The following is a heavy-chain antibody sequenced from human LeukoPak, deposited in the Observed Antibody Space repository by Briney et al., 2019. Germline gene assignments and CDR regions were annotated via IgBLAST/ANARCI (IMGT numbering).Heavy chain of an antibody. Sequence: PGGSLRLSCAASGFTFSNYGMHWVRQAPGKGLEWVAVISYDGSNKYYADSVKGRFTISRDNAKNTLYLQMNSLRAEDTAVYYCARGGVGAVFDYGGQGTLVTVSS. V-gene: IGHV3-30*03. CDR2: ISYDGSNK. CDR1: GFTFSNYG. J-gene: IGHJ4*02. CDR3: ARGGVGAVFDY. D-gene: IGHD1-26*01.